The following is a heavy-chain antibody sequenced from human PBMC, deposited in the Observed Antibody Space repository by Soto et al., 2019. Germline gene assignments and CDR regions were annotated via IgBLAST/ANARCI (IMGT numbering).Heavy chain of an antibody. CDR1: GDSISNSGYS. Sequence: SETLSLTCAVSGDSISNSGYSWSWIRQPPGKGLEWIGYIYDSGNTYYNPSLKSRATISVDRSKNHFSLKLSSVTAADTAVYFCARCSSWYQWFDPWGQGTLVTVS. V-gene: IGHV4-30-2*01. CDR3: ARCSSWYQWFDP. J-gene: IGHJ5*02. D-gene: IGHD6-13*01. CDR2: IYDSGNT.